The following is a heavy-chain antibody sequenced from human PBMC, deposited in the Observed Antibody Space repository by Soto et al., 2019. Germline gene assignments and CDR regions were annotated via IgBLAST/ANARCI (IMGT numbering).Heavy chain of an antibody. Sequence: GESLKISCKGSGYSFTSYWISWVRQMPGKGLEWMGRIDPSDSYTNYSPSFQGHVTISADKSISTAYLQWSSLKASDTAMYYCARDTDTAMGSYYYSGMDVWGQGTTVTVSS. J-gene: IGHJ6*02. V-gene: IGHV5-10-1*01. D-gene: IGHD5-18*01. CDR2: IDPSDSYT. CDR1: GYSFTSYW. CDR3: ARDTDTAMGSYYYSGMDV.